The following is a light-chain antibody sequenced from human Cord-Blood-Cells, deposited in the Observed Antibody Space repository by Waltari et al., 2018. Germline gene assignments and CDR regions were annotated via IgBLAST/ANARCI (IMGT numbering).Light chain of an antibody. CDR3: QQYNSYWT. Sequence: DIQMTQSPSTLSASVGDRVTITCRASQSIRSRLAWYQKKPGKDPKHLIYKASSLESGVPSRFSCSGSGTEFTLTISSLQPDDFATYYCQQYNSYWTFGQGTKVEIK. J-gene: IGKJ1*01. V-gene: IGKV1-5*03. CDR2: KAS. CDR1: QSIRSR.